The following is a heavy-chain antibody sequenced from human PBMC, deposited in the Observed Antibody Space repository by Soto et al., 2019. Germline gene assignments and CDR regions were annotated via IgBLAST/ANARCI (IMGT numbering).Heavy chain of an antibody. D-gene: IGHD2-21*02. CDR1: GFTFSNAW. J-gene: IGHJ4*02. CDR2: IKSKTDGGTT. CDR3: TTEGDWSPLSDY. Sequence: LRLSCAASGFTFSNAWMSWVRQAPGKGLEWVGRIKSKTDGGTTDYAAPVKGRFTISRDDSKNTLYLQMNSLKTADTAVYYCTTEGDWSPLSDYWGQGTLVTVSS. V-gene: IGHV3-15*01.